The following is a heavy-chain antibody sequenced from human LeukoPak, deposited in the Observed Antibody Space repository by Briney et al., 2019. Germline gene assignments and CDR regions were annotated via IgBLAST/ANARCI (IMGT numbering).Heavy chain of an antibody. CDR2: INTDGSST. Sequence: GGSLRLSCAASGFTFSDAWMSWVRQAPGKGLVWVSRINTDGSSTNYADSVKGRFTISRDNAKNTLYLQMNSLRAEDTAVYYCARGRGFSSGWFYYFDYWGQGTLVTVSS. CDR3: ARGRGFSSGWFYYFDY. D-gene: IGHD6-19*01. CDR1: GFTFSDAW. J-gene: IGHJ4*02. V-gene: IGHV3-74*01.